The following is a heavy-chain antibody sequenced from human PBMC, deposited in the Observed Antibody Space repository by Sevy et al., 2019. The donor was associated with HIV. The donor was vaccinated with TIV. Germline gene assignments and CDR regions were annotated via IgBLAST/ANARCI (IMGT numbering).Heavy chain of an antibody. CDR1: GFTFSDYY. J-gene: IGHJ6*02. CDR3: ARAVDIVVVPAAIFDCGMDV. CDR2: ISSSGSTI. V-gene: IGHV3-11*01. Sequence: GGSLRLSCAASGFTFSDYYMSWIRQAPGKGLEWVSYISSSGSTIYYADSVKGRFTISRDNAKNSLYLQMNSLRAEDTAVYYCARAVDIVVVPAAIFDCGMDVWGQGTTVTVSS. D-gene: IGHD2-2*03.